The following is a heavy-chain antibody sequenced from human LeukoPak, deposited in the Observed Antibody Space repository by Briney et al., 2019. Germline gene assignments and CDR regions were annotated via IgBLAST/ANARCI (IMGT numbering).Heavy chain of an antibody. CDR3: ARHLVVTAARVHYFDY. Sequence: SETLSLTCTVAGGSISSSSYYWGWIRQPPGKGLGWIGSIYYSGSTYYNPSLKSRVTISVDTSKNQFSLKRSSVTAADTAVYYCARHLVVTAARVHYFDYWGQGTLVTVSS. CDR1: GGSISSSSYY. D-gene: IGHD2-2*01. CDR2: IYYSGST. V-gene: IGHV4-39*01. J-gene: IGHJ4*02.